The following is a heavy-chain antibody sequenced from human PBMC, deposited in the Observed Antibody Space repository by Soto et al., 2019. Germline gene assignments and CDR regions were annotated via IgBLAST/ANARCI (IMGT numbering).Heavy chain of an antibody. CDR3: ARGGGENWFDP. Sequence: QVQLVQSGAEVKKPGSSVKVSCKASGGTFSSYAISWVRQAPGQGLEWMGGIVPVFGSANYAHNFQGRVTITADESTSTAYMQLNSLRSEDTAVYYCARGGGENWFDPWGQGTLVTVSS. V-gene: IGHV1-69*12. CDR1: GGTFSSYA. CDR2: IVPVFGSA. J-gene: IGHJ5*02. D-gene: IGHD3-3*01.